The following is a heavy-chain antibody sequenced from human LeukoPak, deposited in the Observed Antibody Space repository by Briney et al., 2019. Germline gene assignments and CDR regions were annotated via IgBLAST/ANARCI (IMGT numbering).Heavy chain of an antibody. D-gene: IGHD5-24*01. CDR1: GFTFSDYL. V-gene: IGHV3-7*01. J-gene: IGHJ4*02. Sequence: GGSLRLSCGGSGFTFSDYLMTSVRQAPGKGLEWVANIKEDESEKNYTDSVKGRFTISRDNAKNSLYLQMNSLRPEDTAVYYCAKYRLIWLPAPVFEYWGQGTLVTVSS. CDR3: AKYRLIWLPAPVFEY. CDR2: IKEDESEK.